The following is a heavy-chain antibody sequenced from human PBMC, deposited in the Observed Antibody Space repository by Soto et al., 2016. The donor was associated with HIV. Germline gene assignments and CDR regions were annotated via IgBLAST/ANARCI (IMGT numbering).Heavy chain of an antibody. Sequence: QVQLQESGPGLMKPSETLSLTCTVSGASISGNNWWSWVRQSPGKGLEWIGEIFYNGNTNTNPSLKSRLSLYVDKSKSQFSLRLNSVTAADTALYYCAKGGSYIHKVAGVLTNWGQGVQVTVSS. CDR2: IFYNGNT. CDR3: AKGGSYIHKVAGVLTN. J-gene: IGHJ4*02. CDR1: GASISGNNW. V-gene: IGHV4-4*02. D-gene: IGHD3-9*01.